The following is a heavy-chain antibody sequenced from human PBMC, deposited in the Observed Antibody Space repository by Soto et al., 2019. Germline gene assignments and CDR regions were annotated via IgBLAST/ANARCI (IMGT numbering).Heavy chain of an antibody. D-gene: IGHD1-26*01. V-gene: IGHV3-30-3*01. J-gene: IGHJ6*02. CDR2: ISYDGSNK. CDR1: GFTLSSYA. CDR3: ARPFDSGSYAYYYYYGMDV. Sequence: LRLSCAASGFTLSSYAMHWVRQAPGKGLEWVAVISYDGSNKYYADSVKGRFTISRDNSKNTLYLQMNSLRAEDTAVYYCARPFDSGSYAYYYYYGMDVWGQGTTVTVSS.